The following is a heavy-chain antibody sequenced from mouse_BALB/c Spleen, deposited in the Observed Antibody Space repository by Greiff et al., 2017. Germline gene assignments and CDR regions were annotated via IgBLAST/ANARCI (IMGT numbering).Heavy chain of an antibody. V-gene: IGHV2-9*02. J-gene: IGHJ4*01. D-gene: IGHD4-1*01. CDR2: IWAGGST. CDR1: GFSLTSYG. Sequence: QVQLQESGPGLVAPSQSLSITCTVSGFSLTSYGVHWVRQPPGKGLEWLGVIWAGGSTNYNSSLMSRLSISKDNSKSQVFLKMNSLQTDDTAMYYCARDLGRVGYYGMDYWGQGTSVTVSS. CDR3: ARDLGRVGYYGMDY.